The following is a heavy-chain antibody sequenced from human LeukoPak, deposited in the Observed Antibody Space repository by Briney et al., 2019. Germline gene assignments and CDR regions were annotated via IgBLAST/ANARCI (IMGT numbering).Heavy chain of an antibody. V-gene: IGHV3-7*01. CDR3: VRNGDYYRLDY. CDR2: IRGDGNEK. Sequence: GGSLRLSCTASGFIFSNYWMIWVRQAPGKGLEWVANIRGDGNEKQFEDSVKGRFTISRDNAKNSVFLQMNNLRAEDTAVFYCVRNGDYYRLDYWGQGTLVTVSS. J-gene: IGHJ4*02. CDR1: GFIFSNYW. D-gene: IGHD3-22*01.